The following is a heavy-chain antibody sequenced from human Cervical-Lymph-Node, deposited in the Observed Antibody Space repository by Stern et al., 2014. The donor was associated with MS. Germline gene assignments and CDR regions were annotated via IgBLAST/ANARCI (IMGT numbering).Heavy chain of an antibody. Sequence: VQLVESGPGLVKPSETLSLTCVVSGASITTNHWSWIRQPPGKGLEWIGNSHYTGIPTYNPALQSRVPTAIDPPTKQFSLSLGSVTAADTAVYFCASCDGYSFASWGQGTLVTVSS. V-gene: IGHV4-59*08. CDR3: ASCDGYSFAS. D-gene: IGHD4-17*01. J-gene: IGHJ4*02. CDR2: SHYTGIP. CDR1: GASITTNH.